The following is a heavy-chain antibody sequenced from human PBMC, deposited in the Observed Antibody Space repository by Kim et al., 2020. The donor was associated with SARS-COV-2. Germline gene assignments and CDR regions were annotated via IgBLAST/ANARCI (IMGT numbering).Heavy chain of an antibody. D-gene: IGHD3-10*01. Sequence: GGSLRLSCAASGFTFSSYSMNWVRQAPGKGLEWVSYISSSSSTIYYADSVKGRFTISRDNAKNSLYLQMNSLRGEDTAVYYCARDGYYYGSEPRFDYWGQGTLVTVSS. CDR3: ARDGYYYGSEPRFDY. CDR1: GFTFSSYS. CDR2: ISSSSSTI. J-gene: IGHJ4*02. V-gene: IGHV3-48*01.